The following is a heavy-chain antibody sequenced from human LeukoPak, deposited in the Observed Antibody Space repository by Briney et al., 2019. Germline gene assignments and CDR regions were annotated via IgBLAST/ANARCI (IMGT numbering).Heavy chain of an antibody. J-gene: IGHJ4*02. Sequence: GGSLRLSCAASGFTFNNYAMGWVRQAPGKGLEWVAGISGSGFISGSGRTYYADAVKGRFTISRDNSKNTLYLQMNSLRVDDTAVYFCARAEYDSSLGFGFWGQGTLVTVSS. CDR2: ISGSGFISGSGRT. CDR1: GFTFNNYA. D-gene: IGHD3-22*01. V-gene: IGHV3-23*01. CDR3: ARAEYDSSLGFGF.